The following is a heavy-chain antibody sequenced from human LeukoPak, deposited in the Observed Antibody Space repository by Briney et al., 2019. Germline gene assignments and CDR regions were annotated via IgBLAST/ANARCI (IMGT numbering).Heavy chain of an antibody. CDR1: GFTFHIYA. J-gene: IGHJ4*02. CDR3: AKGNLRGPPPNIDH. Sequence: GGSLRLSCAASGFTFHIYAMNWVRQAPGKGLEWVSAISGRGGSTYSADSVKGRFTISRDDSKNTLYLQMNSLRAEDTAIYYCAKGNLRGPPPNIDHWGQGTLVTVSS. D-gene: IGHD5/OR15-5a*01. V-gene: IGHV3-23*01. CDR2: ISGRGGST.